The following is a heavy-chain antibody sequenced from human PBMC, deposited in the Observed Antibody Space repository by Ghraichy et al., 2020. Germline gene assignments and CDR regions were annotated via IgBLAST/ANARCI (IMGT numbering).Heavy chain of an antibody. CDR2: IKQDGSEK. J-gene: IGHJ1*01. Sequence: GGSLRLSCAASGFTFSSYWMSWVRQAPGKGLEWVANIKQDGSEKYYVDSVKGRFTISRDNAKNSLYLQMNSLRAEDTAVYYCARDPLPYYYDSSGYLQHWGQGTLVTVSS. D-gene: IGHD3-22*01. V-gene: IGHV3-7*01. CDR3: ARDPLPYYYDSSGYLQH. CDR1: GFTFSSYW.